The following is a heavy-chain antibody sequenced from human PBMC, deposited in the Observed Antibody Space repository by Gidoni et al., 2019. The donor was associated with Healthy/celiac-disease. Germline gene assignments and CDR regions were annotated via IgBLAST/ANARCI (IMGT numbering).Heavy chain of an antibody. CDR2: INHSGST. J-gene: IGHJ4*02. CDR3: ARGPPLGTTSLDY. Sequence: VQLQQWGAGLLKPSATLSLTCAVYGWSFSCYYWSWIRQPPGKGLEWIGEINHSGSTNDNPSLKSRVTISVDTSKNQFSLKLSSVTAADTAVYYCARGPPLGTTSLDYWGQGTLVTVSS. CDR1: GWSFSCYY. V-gene: IGHV4-34*01. D-gene: IGHD1-1*01.